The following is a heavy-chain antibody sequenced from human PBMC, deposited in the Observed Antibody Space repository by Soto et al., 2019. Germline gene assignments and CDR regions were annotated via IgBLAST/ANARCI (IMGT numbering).Heavy chain of an antibody. D-gene: IGHD6-6*01. CDR2: INPNSGGT. V-gene: IGHV1-2*02. Sequence: ASVKVSCKASGYTFTGYYMHWVRQAPGQGLEWMGWINPNSGGTNYAQKFQGRVTMTRDTSISTAYMELSRLRSDDTAVYYCARDRSVYSRSSVFSGVDYWGQGTLVTVSS. CDR3: ARDRSVYSRSSVFSGVDY. CDR1: GYTFTGYY. J-gene: IGHJ4*02.